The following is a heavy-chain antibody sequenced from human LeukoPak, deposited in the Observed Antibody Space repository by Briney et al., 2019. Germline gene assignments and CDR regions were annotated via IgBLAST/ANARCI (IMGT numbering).Heavy chain of an antibody. CDR3: ASPGEGYSFYYGMDD. V-gene: IGHV3-66*01. CDR1: GFTVSSNY. J-gene: IGHJ6*02. CDR2: IYSGDST. D-gene: IGHD5-24*01. Sequence: GGSLRLSCAASGFTVSSNYMSWVRQAPGKGLEWVSAIYSGDSTYYADSVKGRFTISRDNSKNTLNLQMNSLRAEDTAVYYCASPGEGYSFYYGMDDWGQGTTVTVSS.